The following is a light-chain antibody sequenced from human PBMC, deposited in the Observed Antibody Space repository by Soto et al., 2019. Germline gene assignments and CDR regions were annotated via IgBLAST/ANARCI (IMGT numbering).Light chain of an antibody. J-gene: IGLJ2*01. CDR3: QSYDSSLSVV. CDR2: GNS. V-gene: IGLV1-40*01. Sequence: VLTQPPSVSGAPGQRVTISCTGSSSNIGAGYDVHWYQQLPGTAPKILIYGNSNRPSGVPDRFSGSKSGTSASLAITGLQAEDEADYYCQSYDSSLSVVFGGGTKLTVL. CDR1: SSNIGAGYD.